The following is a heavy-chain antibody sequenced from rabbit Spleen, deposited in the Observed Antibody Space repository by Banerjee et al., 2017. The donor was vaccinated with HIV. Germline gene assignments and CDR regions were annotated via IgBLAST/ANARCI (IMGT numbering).Heavy chain of an antibody. CDR1: GFSFSSSYY. CDR2: IYTGSSGST. J-gene: IGHJ4*01. CDR3: ARDGAGSSYFNL. Sequence: QSLEESGGDLVKPGASLTLTCTASGFSFSSSYYMCWVRQAPGKGLEWIACIYTGSSGSTYYASWAKGRFTISKTSSTTVTLQMTSLTAADTATYFCARDGAGSSYFNLWGPGTLVTVS. D-gene: IGHD8-1*01. V-gene: IGHV1S40*01.